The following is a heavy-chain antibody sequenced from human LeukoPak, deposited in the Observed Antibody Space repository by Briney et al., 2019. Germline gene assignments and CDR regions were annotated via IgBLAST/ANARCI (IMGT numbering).Heavy chain of an antibody. Sequence: GGSLRLPCAASGFTFSSYAMNWVRQAPGKGLEWVSGISGSGGSTYYADSVKGRFTISRDNSKNTLSLQMNSLRAEDTAVYYCARDLEIGSSSYYFDYWGQGTLVTVSS. CDR2: ISGSGGST. CDR1: GFTFSSYA. J-gene: IGHJ4*02. CDR3: ARDLEIGSSSYYFDY. D-gene: IGHD3-3*01. V-gene: IGHV3-23*01.